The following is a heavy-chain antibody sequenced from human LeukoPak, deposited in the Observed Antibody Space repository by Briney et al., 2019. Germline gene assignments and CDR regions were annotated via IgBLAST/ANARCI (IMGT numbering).Heavy chain of an antibody. V-gene: IGHV3-15*01. J-gene: IGHJ4*02. CDR3: TTEDETYYYDSSGYYYEYY. CDR1: GFTFSNAW. Sequence: GGSLRLSCAASGFTFSNAWMSWVRQAPGKGLEWVGRIKSKTDGGTTDYAAPVKGRFTISRDDSKNTLYLQMNSLKTEDTAMYYCTTEDETYYYDSSGYYYEYYWGQGTLVTVSS. D-gene: IGHD3-22*01. CDR2: IKSKTDGGTT.